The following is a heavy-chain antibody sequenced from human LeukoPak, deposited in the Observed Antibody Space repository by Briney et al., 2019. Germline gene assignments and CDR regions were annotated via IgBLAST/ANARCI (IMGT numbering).Heavy chain of an antibody. D-gene: IGHD6-6*01. CDR2: IYHSGST. V-gene: IGHV4-4*02. Sequence: SETLSLTCAVSGGSISSSNWWSWVRQPPGKGLEWIGEIYHSGSTNYNPSLKSRVTISVDKSKNRFSLKLSSVTAADTAVYYCARVRVAARRGYGMDVWGQGTTVTVSS. CDR1: GGSISSSNW. CDR3: ARVRVAARRGYGMDV. J-gene: IGHJ6*02.